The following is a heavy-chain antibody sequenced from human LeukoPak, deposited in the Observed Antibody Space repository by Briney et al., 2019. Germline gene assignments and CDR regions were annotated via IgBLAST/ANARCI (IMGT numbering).Heavy chain of an antibody. D-gene: IGHD2-2*01. CDR1: GFTFSSHF. CDR3: AKGGDTSCHGCWFDP. J-gene: IGHJ5*02. CDR2: ISRSGDST. V-gene: IGHV3-23*01. Sequence: PGGSLRLSCAASGFTFSSHFMTWVRQAPGKGLEWVSTISRSGDSTYYADSVKGRFTISRDNSKNTLYLQMNSLRAEDTAVYYCAKGGDTSCHGCWFDPWGQGTLVTVSS.